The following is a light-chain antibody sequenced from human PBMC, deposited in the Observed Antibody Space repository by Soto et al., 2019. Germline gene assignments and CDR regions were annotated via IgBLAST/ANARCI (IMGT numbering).Light chain of an antibody. V-gene: IGLV2-14*01. CDR2: EVS. CDR1: SSDVGGYNF. Sequence: QSALTQPASVSGSPGQSVTISCTGASSDVGGYNFVSWFQHHPGKAPKLVIFEVSNRPSGVSDRFSGSKSGNTASLTISGLQAEDEADYFCSSYTSSSTVVFGAGTKLTVL. CDR3: SSYTSSSTVV. J-gene: IGLJ2*01.